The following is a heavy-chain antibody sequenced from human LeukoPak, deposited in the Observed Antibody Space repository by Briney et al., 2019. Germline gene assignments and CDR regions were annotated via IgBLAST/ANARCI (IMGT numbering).Heavy chain of an antibody. J-gene: IGHJ3*02. CDR2: IYTSGST. D-gene: IGHD5-18*01. Sequence: PSETLSLTCTASGGSISSGSYYWSWIRQPAGKGLEWIGRIYTSGSTNYNPSLKSRVTISVDTSKNQFSLRLSSVTAADTAVYYCARASDTAIAFDIWGQGTMVTVSS. CDR3: ARASDTAIAFDI. V-gene: IGHV4-61*02. CDR1: GGSISSGSYY.